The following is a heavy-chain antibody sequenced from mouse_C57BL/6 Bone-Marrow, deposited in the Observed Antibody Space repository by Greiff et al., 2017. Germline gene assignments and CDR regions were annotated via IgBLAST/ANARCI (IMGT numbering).Heavy chain of an antibody. D-gene: IGHD4-1*01. CDR2: IYPGDGDT. CDR3: ASWGWFSY. V-gene: IGHV1-82*01. CDR1: GYAFSSSW. Sequence: VQLQQSGPELVKPGASVKISCKASGYAFSSSWMNWVKQRPGKGLEWIGRIYPGDGDTNYNGKFKGKATLTADKSSSTAYMQRRSLASEDSAVYFCASWGWFSYWGPGTLVTVPA. J-gene: IGHJ3*01.